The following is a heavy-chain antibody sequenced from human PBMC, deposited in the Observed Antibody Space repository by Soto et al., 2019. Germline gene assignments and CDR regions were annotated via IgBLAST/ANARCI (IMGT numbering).Heavy chain of an antibody. D-gene: IGHD3-10*01. CDR2: ISGSGGST. V-gene: IGHV3-23*01. Sequence: PGGSLRLSCAASGFIFSSYAMSWVRQAPGKGLEWVSAISGSGGSTYYADSVKGRFTISRDTSKDTLHLQMNSLRAEDTALYYCARVVGPKLALLWFGELFFDYWGQGTLVTVSS. J-gene: IGHJ4*02. CDR3: ARVVGPKLALLWFGELFFDY. CDR1: GFIFSSYA.